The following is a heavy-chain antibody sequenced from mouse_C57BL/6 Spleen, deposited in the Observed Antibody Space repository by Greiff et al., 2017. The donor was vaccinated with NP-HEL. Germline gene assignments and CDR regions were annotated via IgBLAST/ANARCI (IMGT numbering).Heavy chain of an antibody. J-gene: IGHJ3*01. V-gene: IGHV6-3*01. CDR1: GFTFSNYW. CDR3: TALLLPFAY. Sequence: EVKLEESGGGLVQPGGSMKLSCVASGFTFSNYWMNWVRQSPEKGLEWVAQIRLKSDNYATHYAESVKGRFTISRDDSKSSVYLQMNNLRAEDTGIYYCTALLLPFAYWGQGTLVTVSA. CDR2: IRLKSDNYAT.